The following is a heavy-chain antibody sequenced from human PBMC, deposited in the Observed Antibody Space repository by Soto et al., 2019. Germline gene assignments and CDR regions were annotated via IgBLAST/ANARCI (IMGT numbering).Heavy chain of an antibody. CDR3: ARDMAPIGCSSTSCYQGFDP. D-gene: IGHD2-2*01. CDR2: IYYSGST. Sequence: QVQLQESGPGLVKPSQTLSLTCTVSGGSISSGGYYWSWIRQHPGKGLEWIGYIYYSGSTYYNPSLKSLVTISVDTSKNQFSLKLSSVTAADTAVYYCARDMAPIGCSSTSCYQGFDPWGQGTLVTVSS. CDR1: GGSISSGGYY. J-gene: IGHJ5*02. V-gene: IGHV4-31*01.